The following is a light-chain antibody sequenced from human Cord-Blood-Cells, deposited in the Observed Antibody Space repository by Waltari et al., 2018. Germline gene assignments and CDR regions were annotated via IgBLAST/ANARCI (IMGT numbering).Light chain of an antibody. V-gene: IGKV1-5*03. CDR2: KAS. J-gene: IGKJ1*01. Sequence: DIQMTQSPSTLSASVGDRVTITCRASQSISSWLAWYQQKPGKAPKLLIYKASSLESGVPSRFSGSGSGTEFTLTISSLQPDDFATDDCQQYNSYSRTFGQGTKVEIK. CDR1: QSISSW. CDR3: QQYNSYSRT.